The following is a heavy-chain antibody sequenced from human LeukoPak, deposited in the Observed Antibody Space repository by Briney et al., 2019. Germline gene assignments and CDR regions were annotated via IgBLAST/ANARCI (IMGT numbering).Heavy chain of an antibody. CDR2: ISAYNGNT. CDR3: ARDQGGYCSSTSCYRHWFDP. CDR1: GYTFTSYG. Sequence: ASVKVSCKASGYTFTSYGISWVRQAPGQGLEWMGWISAYNGNTNYAQKLQGRVTMTTDTSTSTAYMELSRLRSDDTAVYYCARDQGGYCSSTSCYRHWFDPWGQGTLVTVSS. D-gene: IGHD2-2*02. J-gene: IGHJ5*02. V-gene: IGHV1-18*01.